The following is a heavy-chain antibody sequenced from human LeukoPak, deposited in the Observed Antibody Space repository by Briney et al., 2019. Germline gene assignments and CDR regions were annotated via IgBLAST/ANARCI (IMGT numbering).Heavy chain of an antibody. CDR3: AMAGSGSYYNNPEFDY. V-gene: IGHV3-23*01. Sequence: GGSLRLSCAASGFIFSSYAMSWVRQAPGKGLEWVSAISGSGGSTYYADSVKGRFTISRDNSKNTLYLQMNSLRAEDTAVYYCAMAGSGSYYNNPEFDYWGQGTLVTVSS. D-gene: IGHD3-10*01. CDR2: ISGSGGST. CDR1: GFIFSSYA. J-gene: IGHJ4*02.